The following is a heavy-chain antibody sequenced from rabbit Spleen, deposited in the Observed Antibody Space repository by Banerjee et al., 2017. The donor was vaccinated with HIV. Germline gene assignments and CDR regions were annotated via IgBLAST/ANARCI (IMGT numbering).Heavy chain of an antibody. D-gene: IGHD2-1*01. CDR2: ICPSNNSGT. V-gene: IGHV1S7*01. Sequence: QLVESGGGLVKPEGSLTLSCTASGFSFSNKAVMCWVRQAPGKGLEWIGCICPSNNSGTCYASWVDGRFTLSRDIDQSTGCLQLNSLTAADTATYFCARGFYTYDDYVNFYGAYFNLWGQGTLVTVS. CDR3: ARGFYTYDDYVNFYGAYFNL. CDR1: GFSFSNKA. J-gene: IGHJ4*01.